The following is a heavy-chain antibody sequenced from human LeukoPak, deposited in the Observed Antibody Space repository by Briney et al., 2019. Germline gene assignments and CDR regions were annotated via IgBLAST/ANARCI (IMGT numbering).Heavy chain of an antibody. CDR1: GGSISSSNW. J-gene: IGHJ3*02. CDR3: ARDGGCYYGSGSYWLPDAFDI. D-gene: IGHD3-10*01. V-gene: IGHV4-4*02. CDR2: IYHSGST. Sequence: SGTLSLTCAVSGGSISSSNWWSWVRQPPGKGLEWIGEIYHSGSTNYNPSLKSRVTISVDKSKNQFSLKLSSVTAADTAVYYCARDGGCYYGSGSYWLPDAFDIWGQGTMVTVSS.